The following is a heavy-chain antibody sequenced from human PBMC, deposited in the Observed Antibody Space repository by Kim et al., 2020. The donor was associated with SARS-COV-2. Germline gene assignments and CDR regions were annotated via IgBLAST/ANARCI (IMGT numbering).Heavy chain of an antibody. V-gene: IGHV3-21*01. CDR3: ATLLLWFVEGTNWFDP. CDR2: ISSSSSYI. Sequence: GGSLRLSCAASGFTFSSYSMNWVRQAPGKGLEWVSSISSSSSYIYYADSVKGRFTISRDNAKNSLYLQMNSLRAEDTAVYYCATLLLWFVEGTNWFDPWGQGTLVTVSS. J-gene: IGHJ5*02. CDR1: GFTFSSYS. D-gene: IGHD3-10*01.